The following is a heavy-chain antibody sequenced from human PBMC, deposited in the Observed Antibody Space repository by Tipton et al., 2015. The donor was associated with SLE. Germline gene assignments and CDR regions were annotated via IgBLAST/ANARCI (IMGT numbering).Heavy chain of an antibody. CDR3: TTVTTQSNWFDP. J-gene: IGHJ5*02. CDR1: GLTFSSYP. Sequence: GSLRLSCAASGLTFSSYPMSWVRQAPGKGLEWVSAISGSGSGTYYADSVKGRFTISRDNSKNTLYLQMSSLRAEDTAVYFCTTVTTQSNWFDPWGQGTLVTVSS. V-gene: IGHV3-23*01. D-gene: IGHD4-17*01. CDR2: ISGSGSGT.